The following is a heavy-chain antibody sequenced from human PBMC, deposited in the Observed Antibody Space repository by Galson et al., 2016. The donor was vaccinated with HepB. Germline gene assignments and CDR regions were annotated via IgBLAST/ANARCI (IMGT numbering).Heavy chain of an antibody. V-gene: IGHV3-53*01. CDR1: GFTVSSNY. D-gene: IGHD5-12*01. CDR2: LYFGGNR. Sequence: SLRLSCAISGFTVSSNYLSWVRQAPGKGPEWVSVLYFGGNRYYADSVRGRFTVSSDNSRNTLYLQMNSLRADDTAIYYGARGMIGFSGYDLWGQGTLVTVSS. CDR3: ARGMIGFSGYDL. J-gene: IGHJ5*02.